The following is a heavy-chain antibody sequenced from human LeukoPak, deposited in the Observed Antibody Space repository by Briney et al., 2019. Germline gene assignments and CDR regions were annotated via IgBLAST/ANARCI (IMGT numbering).Heavy chain of an antibody. V-gene: IGHV3-23*01. J-gene: IGHJ3*02. D-gene: IGHD6-13*01. CDR1: GCSLTNFA. CDR3: AKDRYGSSSDDAFDI. CDR2: MSGGGGRT. Sequence: GGSLRLSCAVSGCSLTNFAMSWVRQAPGKGLEWVSAMSGGGGRTYYADSVKGRFTTSRDISKSTLYLQMNSLRAEDTALYYCAKDRYGSSSDDAFDIWGQGTMVTVSS.